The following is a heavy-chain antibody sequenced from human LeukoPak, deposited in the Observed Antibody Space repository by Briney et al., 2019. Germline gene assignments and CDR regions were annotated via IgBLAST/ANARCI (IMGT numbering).Heavy chain of an antibody. J-gene: IGHJ6*01. CDR1: GGSFSSSSYY. D-gene: IGHD1-1*01. CDR2: IYYSGST. Sequence: SETLPLTCTVSGGSFSSSSYYWGWVRQPPGKGLEWIGSIYYSGSTYYNPPLKSRVTIYVDTSKNHFSLRLSSVTAADTAVYYCASGHSQQGDYCYYGMDGWGQRSTVTVSS. CDR3: ASGHSQQGDYCYYGMDG. V-gene: IGHV4-39*02.